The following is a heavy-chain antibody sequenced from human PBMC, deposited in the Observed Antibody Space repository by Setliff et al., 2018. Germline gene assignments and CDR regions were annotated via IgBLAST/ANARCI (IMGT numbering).Heavy chain of an antibody. D-gene: IGHD3-3*01. CDR1: GFNLTSYP. Sequence: ASVKVSCKASGFNLTSYPIHWVRQAPGQRLEWMGWINPDNGNRKYSQRFQGRVTITRDTSASTVFLELSTLRSEDTAVYYCTRDFLGATASFDIWGQGTMVTVS. J-gene: IGHJ3*02. CDR3: TRDFLGATASFDI. CDR2: INPDNGNR. V-gene: IGHV1-3*01.